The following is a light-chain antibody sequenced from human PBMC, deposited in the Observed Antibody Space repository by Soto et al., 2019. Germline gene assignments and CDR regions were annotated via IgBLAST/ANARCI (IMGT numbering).Light chain of an antibody. CDR3: QQRFNWQVT. CDR1: QSVSSSY. Sequence: EIVLTQSPGTLSLSPGERATLSCRASQSVSSSYLAWYQQKPGQAPRLLIYDASNRATGIPARFSGSGSGTDFTLTISSLEPEDFAVYYCQQRFNWQVTFGQGTRWRL. CDR2: DAS. V-gene: IGKV3D-20*02. J-gene: IGKJ5*01.